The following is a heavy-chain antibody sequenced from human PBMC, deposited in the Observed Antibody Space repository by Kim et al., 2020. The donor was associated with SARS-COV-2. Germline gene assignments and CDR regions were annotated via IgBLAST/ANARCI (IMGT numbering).Heavy chain of an antibody. CDR1: GFTFSSYA. D-gene: IGHD3-22*01. CDR3: AKDPHSSGYSYGMDV. J-gene: IGHJ6*02. Sequence: GGSLRLSCAPSGFTFSSYAMDWVRQAPGKGLEYVSSITSSGDATNYADSVKGRFTISRDNSRNTLYLQMNILRAEDMAVYYCAKDPHSSGYSYGMDVWGQGTTVTVSS. CDR2: ITSSGDAT. V-gene: IGHV3-23*01.